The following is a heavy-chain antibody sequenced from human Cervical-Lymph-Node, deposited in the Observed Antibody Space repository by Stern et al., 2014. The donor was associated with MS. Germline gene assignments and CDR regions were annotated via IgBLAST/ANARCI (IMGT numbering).Heavy chain of an antibody. Sequence: MQLVESGAEVKKPGSSVKVSCKASGATFSSYAINWVRQVPGQGLEWMGGITPVFGTTNYAQKFQGRVTITADKSTNTAYMELMTLRSEDTAVYYCARGGGLVGYFDYWGQGTLVSVSS. J-gene: IGHJ4*02. CDR3: ARGGGLVGYFDY. V-gene: IGHV1-69*06. CDR1: GATFSSYA. D-gene: IGHD1-26*01. CDR2: ITPVFGTT.